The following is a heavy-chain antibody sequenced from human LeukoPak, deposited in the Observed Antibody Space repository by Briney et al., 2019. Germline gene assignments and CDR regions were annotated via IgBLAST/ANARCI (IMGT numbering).Heavy chain of an antibody. J-gene: IGHJ3*02. CDR1: GYSFTSYW. D-gene: IGHD3-22*01. V-gene: IGHV5-51*01. CDR2: IYPGDSDT. Sequence: GESLKISCKGSGYSFTSYWIGWVRQMPGKGLEGMGIIYPGDSDTRYSPSFQGQVTISADKSISTAYLQWSSLKASDTAMYYCARRWLSGNDAFDIWGQGTMVTVSS. CDR3: ARRWLSGNDAFDI.